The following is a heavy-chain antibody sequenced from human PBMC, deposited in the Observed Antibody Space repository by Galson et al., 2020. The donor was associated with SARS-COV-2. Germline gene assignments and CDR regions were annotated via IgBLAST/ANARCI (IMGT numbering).Heavy chain of an antibody. D-gene: IGHD3-10*01. CDR3: AKDFRRYGSVWYYFDY. CDR2: IWYDGSNK. Sequence: GGSLRLSCAASGFTFSSYGMHWVRQAPGKGLEWVAVIWYDGSNKYYADSVKGRFTISRDNSKNTLYLQMNSLRAEDTAVYYCAKDFRRYGSVWYYFDYWGQGTLVTVSS. V-gene: IGHV3-33*06. CDR1: GFTFSSYG. J-gene: IGHJ4*02.